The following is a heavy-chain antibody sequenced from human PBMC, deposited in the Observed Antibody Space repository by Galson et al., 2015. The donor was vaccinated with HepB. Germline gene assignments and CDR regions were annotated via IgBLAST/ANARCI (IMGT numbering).Heavy chain of an antibody. CDR2: TYYRSKWYN. Sequence: CAISGDSVSSNSAAWNWFRQSPSRGLEWLGRTYYRSKWYNDYTVSVKSRITITPDTSKNQFSLQLNSVPPEDTAVYCCARGSATLRAFDIWGQGTMVTVSS. D-gene: IGHD2-15*01. CDR3: ARGSATLRAFDI. J-gene: IGHJ3*02. V-gene: IGHV6-1*01. CDR1: GDSVSSNSAA.